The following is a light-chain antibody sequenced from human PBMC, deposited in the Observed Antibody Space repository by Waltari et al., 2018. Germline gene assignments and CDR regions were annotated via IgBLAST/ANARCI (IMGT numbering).Light chain of an antibody. CDR2: KDT. CDR3: HAAADNVWF. CDR1: VLAEQY. V-gene: IGLV3-27*01. Sequence: SYELTQPFSVSVSPGQTATITCSGDVLAEQYVRWLQQKPGQAHILILYKDTDRPSGIPERFSGSTSGSSVTLTIRGALPEDEADYYCHAAADNVWFFGGGTKLTVL. J-gene: IGLJ3*02.